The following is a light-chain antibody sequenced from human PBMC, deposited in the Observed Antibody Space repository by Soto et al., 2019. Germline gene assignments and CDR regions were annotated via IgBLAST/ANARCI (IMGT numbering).Light chain of an antibody. CDR2: HAS. CDR1: QNITNN. CDR3: QQYYGLPPIT. J-gene: IGKJ5*01. Sequence: DSQMTQSPSSLSASIGDRVTITCQASQNITNNLSWYQQKPGKAPNLLIYHASKLAKGVTSRFSGSGSGTDFSFIITSLQREDLATYYCQQYYGLPPITFGQGTRLEIK. V-gene: IGKV1-33*01.